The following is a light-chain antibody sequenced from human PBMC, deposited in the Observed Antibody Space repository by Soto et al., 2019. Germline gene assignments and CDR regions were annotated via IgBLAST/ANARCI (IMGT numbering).Light chain of an antibody. V-gene: IGLV2-8*01. CDR2: DVN. CDR3: NSFAGGAHVV. CDR1: SSDIGAYNY. J-gene: IGLJ2*01. Sequence: ALAQPPSASGSPGQSVTISCTGTSSDIGAYNYVSWYQQYPGKAPKLIIYDVNQRPSGVPDRFSGSKSGNTASLTVSGLQAEDEAVYYCNSFAGGAHVVFGGGTKLTVL.